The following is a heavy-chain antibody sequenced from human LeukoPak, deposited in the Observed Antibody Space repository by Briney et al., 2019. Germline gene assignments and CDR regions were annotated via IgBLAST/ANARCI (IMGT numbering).Heavy chain of an antibody. V-gene: IGHV4-61*02. Sequence: PSETLSLTCTVSGGSVNNVNNYWSWIRQPAGMGLEWIGRVYNSGSTDYNPSLKSRVTMSIDTSKNQFFLNLASVSAADTAVYYCTRDQFGAIGGYYYYYMDVWGKGTTVTVS. CDR1: GGSVNNVNNY. D-gene: IGHD4/OR15-4a*01. CDR2: VYNSGST. CDR3: TRDQFGAIGGYYYYYMDV. J-gene: IGHJ6*03.